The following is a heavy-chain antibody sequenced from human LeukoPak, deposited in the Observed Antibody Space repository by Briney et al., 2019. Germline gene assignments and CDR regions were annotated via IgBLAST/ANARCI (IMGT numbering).Heavy chain of an antibody. Sequence: KPSETLSLTCAVYGGSFSGFYWSWIRQPPGKGLEWIGGINYSGTTYYNPSLRSRITISVDTSKNQFSLRLSSVTAADTAVYYCARHGSVSGGRFPHSYFDYWGQGTLVTVSS. CDR3: ARHGSVSGGRFPHSYFDY. CDR1: GGSFSGFY. D-gene: IGHD3-10*01. CDR2: INYSGTT. V-gene: IGHV4-34*01. J-gene: IGHJ4*02.